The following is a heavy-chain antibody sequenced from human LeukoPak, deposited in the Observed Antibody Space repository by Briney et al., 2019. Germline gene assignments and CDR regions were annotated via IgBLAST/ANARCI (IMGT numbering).Heavy chain of an antibody. J-gene: IGHJ2*01. Sequence: PSETLSLTCTVSGGSISSGGYYWSWIRQHPGKGLEWIGYIYYSGSTYYNPSLKSRVTISVDTSKNQFSLKLSSVTAADTAVYYCARDRYTVVSWYFDLWGRGTLVTVSS. D-gene: IGHD4-23*01. CDR3: ARDRYTVVSWYFDL. V-gene: IGHV4-31*03. CDR1: GGSISSGGYY. CDR2: IYYSGST.